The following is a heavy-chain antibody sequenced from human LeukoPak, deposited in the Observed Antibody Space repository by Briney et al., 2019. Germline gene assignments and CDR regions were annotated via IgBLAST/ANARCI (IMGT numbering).Heavy chain of an antibody. D-gene: IGHD5-18*01. CDR2: IYYSGST. CDR1: GGSISSGDYY. CDR3: ARVYTAMSTTAFDY. J-gene: IGHJ4*02. Sequence: SETLSLTCTVSGGSISSGDYYWSWIRQHPGKGLERIGYIYYSGSTYYNPSLKSRVTISVDTSKNRFSLKLSSVTAADTAVYYCARVYTAMSTTAFDYWGQGTLVTVSS. V-gene: IGHV4-31*03.